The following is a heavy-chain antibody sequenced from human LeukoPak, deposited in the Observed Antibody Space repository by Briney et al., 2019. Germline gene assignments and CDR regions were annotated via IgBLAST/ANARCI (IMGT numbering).Heavy chain of an antibody. V-gene: IGHV3-48*01. Sequence: GGSLRLSCAASGFTFSSYSMNWVRQAPGKGLEWVSYISSSSSTIYYAASVKGRFTISRGNAKKSLYLQMNSLRAEDTAVYYCARSYDFWSGYYPRFGYWGQGTLVTVSS. J-gene: IGHJ4*02. CDR2: ISSSSSTI. CDR3: ARSYDFWSGYYPRFGY. D-gene: IGHD3-3*01. CDR1: GFTFSSYS.